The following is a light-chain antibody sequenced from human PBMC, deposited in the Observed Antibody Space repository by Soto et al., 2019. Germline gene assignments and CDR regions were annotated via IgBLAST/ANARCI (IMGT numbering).Light chain of an antibody. CDR1: QSISSW. CDR2: KAS. CDR3: QQYSNYAWT. V-gene: IGKV1-5*03. J-gene: IGKJ1*01. Sequence: DIQMTQSPSTLSASVGDRVTITCRASQSISSWLAWYQQKPGQAPKLLIYKASNLESGVPSRFSGSGSGTEFTLTISSLQPDDFATYYCQQYSNYAWTFGQGTQVEIK.